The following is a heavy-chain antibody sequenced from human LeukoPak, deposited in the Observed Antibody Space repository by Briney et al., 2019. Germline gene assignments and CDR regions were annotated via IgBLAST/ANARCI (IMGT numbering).Heavy chain of an antibody. D-gene: IGHD5-12*01. CDR2: ILSESNRYAT. J-gene: IGHJ6*03. CDR3: TRHREVLATYSYYYYFDV. V-gene: IGHV3-73*01. CDR1: GFTFSGSG. Sequence: PAQSLRLSCAASGFTFSGSGMHWVRQVSGSGLEWLGRILSESNRYATAYGTSVTGRFTISRDDSKGMSFLQMNGLKTEDTAVYYCTRHREVLATYSYYYYFDVWGKGTTVTVSS.